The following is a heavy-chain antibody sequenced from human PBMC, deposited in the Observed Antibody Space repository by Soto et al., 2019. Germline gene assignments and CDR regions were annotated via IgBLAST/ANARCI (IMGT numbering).Heavy chain of an antibody. CDR2: TYYSGRT. CDR1: GGSISSGGYY. V-gene: IGHV4-31*03. J-gene: IGHJ4*02. Sequence: QVQLQESGPGLVKPSQTLSLTCTVSGGSISSGGYYWSWIRQHPGKGLEWIGYTYYSGRTYNHPSHESRVTIPVDTSKNQFSLNLSSVTAADTAVYYCARERDGYKWCFDYWGQGTLVTVSS. CDR3: ARERDGYKWCFDY. D-gene: IGHD2-15*01.